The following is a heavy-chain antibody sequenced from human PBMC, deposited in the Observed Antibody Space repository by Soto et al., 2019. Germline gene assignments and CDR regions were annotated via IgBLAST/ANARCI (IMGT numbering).Heavy chain of an antibody. CDR2: ISSSGSTI. CDR3: ARVFDYYDSSGSLGPTDY. Sequence: GGSLRLSCAASGFTFSDYYMSWIRQAPGKGLEWVSYISSSGSTIYYADSVKGRFTISRDNAKNSLYLQMNSLRAEDTAVYYCARVFDYYDSSGSLGPTDYWGQGTLVTAPQ. CDR1: GFTFSDYY. J-gene: IGHJ4*02. V-gene: IGHV3-11*01. D-gene: IGHD3-22*01.